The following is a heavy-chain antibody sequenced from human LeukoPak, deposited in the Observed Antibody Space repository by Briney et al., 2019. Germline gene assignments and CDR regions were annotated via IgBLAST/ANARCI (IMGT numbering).Heavy chain of an antibody. V-gene: IGHV4-34*01. Sequence: PSETLSLTCAVYGGSFSGYYWSWIRQPPGKGLEWIGEINHSGSTNYNPSLKSRVTISVDTSKNQFSLKLSSVTAADTAVYYCARNGYSSEGYYDSSGYYQYYFDYWGQGTLVTVSS. CDR2: INHSGST. D-gene: IGHD3-22*01. J-gene: IGHJ4*02. CDR3: ARNGYSSEGYYDSSGYYQYYFDY. CDR1: GGSFSGYY.